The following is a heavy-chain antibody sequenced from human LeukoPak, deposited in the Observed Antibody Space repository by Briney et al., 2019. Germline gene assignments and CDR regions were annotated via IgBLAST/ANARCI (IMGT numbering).Heavy chain of an antibody. D-gene: IGHD5-12*01. CDR1: GGSLSPHY. CDR3: ARVPLWWLTPFDF. V-gene: IGHV4-34*01. Sequence: SETLSLTCAVSGGSLSPHYWSWIRRPLGKGLEWIGEINNRGTTNYSPSLRGRATISVDTSKNQFSLRLTSVTAADTAIYYFARVPLWWLTPFDFWGQGTLATVSS. J-gene: IGHJ4*02. CDR2: INNRGTT.